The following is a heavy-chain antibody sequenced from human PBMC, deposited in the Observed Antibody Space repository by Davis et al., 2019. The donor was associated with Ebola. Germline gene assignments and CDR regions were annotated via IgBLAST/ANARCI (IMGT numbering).Heavy chain of an antibody. Sequence: SLRLSCVGSGFTFSQYAMHWVRQAPGKGLEWVAIITDDESVDSYGDSVKGRFAISRDNSKNTLFLQMNSLRVEDTAVYYCARTRGYDFWWFDLWGQGTQVTVSS. CDR1: GFTFSQYA. CDR2: ITDDESVD. D-gene: IGHD5-12*01. CDR3: ARTRGYDFWWFDL. V-gene: IGHV3-33*01. J-gene: IGHJ5*02.